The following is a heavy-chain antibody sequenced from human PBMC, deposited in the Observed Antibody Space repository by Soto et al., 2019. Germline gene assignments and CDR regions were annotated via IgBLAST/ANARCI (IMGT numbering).Heavy chain of an antibody. CDR3: AKDLNAFWSGLDY. CDR1: GFTFSNYG. V-gene: IGHV3-30*18. CDR2: ISDDGRNK. Sequence: QVQLVESGGGAVQPGRSLRLSCAASGFTFSNYGMHWVRQAPGKGLEWVAVISDDGRNKYYVESVKGRFTISRDNSKNTLYLQMNSLRGDDTAVFYCAKDLNAFWSGLDYWGQGTLVTVSS. J-gene: IGHJ4*02. D-gene: IGHD3-3*01.